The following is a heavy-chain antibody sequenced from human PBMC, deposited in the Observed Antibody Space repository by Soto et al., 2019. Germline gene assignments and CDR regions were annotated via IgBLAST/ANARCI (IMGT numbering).Heavy chain of an antibody. D-gene: IGHD4-17*01. CDR2: ISGSGGST. J-gene: IGHJ6*01. Sequence: EVQLLESGGGLVQPGGSLRLSCAASGFTFSSYAMSWVRQATGKGREWVSAISGSGGSTYYADSVKGRFTISRDNSKNTLELQMNRLRAEDTAVYYCAKSLYGEYLFGDYYYGIDVWGQGTTVTLSS. CDR1: GFTFSSYA. V-gene: IGHV3-23*01. CDR3: AKSLYGEYLFGDYYYGIDV.